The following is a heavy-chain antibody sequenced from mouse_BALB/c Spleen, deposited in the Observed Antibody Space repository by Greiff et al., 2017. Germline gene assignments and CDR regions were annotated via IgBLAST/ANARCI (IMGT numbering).Heavy chain of an antibody. Sequence: QVTLKESGPGILQPSQTLSLTCSFSGFSLSTSGMGVSWIRQPSGKGLEWLAHIYWDDDKRYNPSLKSRLTISKDTSRNQVFLKITSVDTADTATYYCARRAGFITTAHFDYWGQGTTLTVSS. J-gene: IGHJ2*01. CDR2: IYWDDDK. V-gene: IGHV8-12*01. CDR3: ARRAGFITTAHFDY. D-gene: IGHD1-2*01. CDR1: GFSLSTSGMG.